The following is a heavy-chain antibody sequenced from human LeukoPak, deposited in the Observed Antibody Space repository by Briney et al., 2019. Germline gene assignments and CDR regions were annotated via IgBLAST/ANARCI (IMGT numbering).Heavy chain of an antibody. V-gene: IGHV4-34*01. D-gene: IGHD2-21*02. J-gene: IGHJ4*02. Sequence: SETLSLTCAVYGGSFSGYYWSWIRQPPGKGLEWIGEINHSGSTNYNPSLKSRVTISVDTSKNQFSLKLSSVTAADTAVYYCAGGPRVVTAPPDYWGQGTLVTVSS. CDR1: GGSFSGYY. CDR3: AGGPRVVTAPPDY. CDR2: INHSGST.